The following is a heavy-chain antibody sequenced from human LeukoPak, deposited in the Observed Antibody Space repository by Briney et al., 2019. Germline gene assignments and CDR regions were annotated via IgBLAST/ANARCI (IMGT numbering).Heavy chain of an antibody. V-gene: IGHV3-74*01. Sequence: GGSLRLSCAASGFTFSLYWMHWVRQTPGKGLVWVSRLNSDGSVTTYADSVKGRFTISRDNAKNTLYLQMNNLKAEDTALYYCARDQTPVAFDIWGQGTMVTVSS. D-gene: IGHD4-23*01. J-gene: IGHJ3*02. CDR3: ARDQTPVAFDI. CDR2: LNSDGSVT. CDR1: GFTFSLYW.